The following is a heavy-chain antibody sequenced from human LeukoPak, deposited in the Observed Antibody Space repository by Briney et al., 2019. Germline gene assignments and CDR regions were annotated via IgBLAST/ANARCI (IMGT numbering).Heavy chain of an antibody. Sequence: GGSLRLSCVASGFPFDVYWMSWVRQGPGKGLEWVANIKSDGSEEYYADSVKGRLTVSRDNAKNSLLLQMNRLRVEDTAVYYCAKEKTVAGWYFDLWGRGTLVTVSS. V-gene: IGHV3-7*01. D-gene: IGHD6-19*01. J-gene: IGHJ2*01. CDR2: IKSDGSEE. CDR3: AKEKTVAGWYFDL. CDR1: GFPFDVYW.